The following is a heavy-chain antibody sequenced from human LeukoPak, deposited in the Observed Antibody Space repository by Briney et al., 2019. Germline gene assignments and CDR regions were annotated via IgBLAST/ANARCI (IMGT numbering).Heavy chain of an antibody. CDR3: ARDRVGSSHQIDY. J-gene: IGHJ4*02. CDR2: MNPNSGNT. CDR1: GYTFTSYD. D-gene: IGHD6-13*01. V-gene: IGHV1-8*01. Sequence: GASVKVSCKASGYTFTSYDINWVRQATGQGLEWMGWMNPNSGNTGYAQKFQGRVTMTRNIPISTAYMELSRLRSDDTAVYYCARDRVGSSHQIDYWGQGTLVTVSS.